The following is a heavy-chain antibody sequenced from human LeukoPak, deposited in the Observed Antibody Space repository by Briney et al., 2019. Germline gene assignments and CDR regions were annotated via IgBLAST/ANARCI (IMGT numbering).Heavy chain of an antibody. CDR3: ARRNALTHGLDY. D-gene: IGHD4/OR15-4a*01. CDR2: IYSGGIT. J-gene: IGHJ4*02. V-gene: IGHV3-53*01. CDR1: EFTVSSNY. Sequence: PGRSLRLSCAASEFTVSSNYMSWVRQAPGKGLEWVSVIYSGGITYYADSVKGRFSISRDNSKNTLYLQMNSLRAEDTAVYYCARRNALTHGLDYWGQGTLVTVSS.